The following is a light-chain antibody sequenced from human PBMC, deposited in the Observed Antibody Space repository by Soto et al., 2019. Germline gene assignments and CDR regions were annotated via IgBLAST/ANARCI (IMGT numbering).Light chain of an antibody. CDR1: QSINNY. Sequence: DIPMTQSPSSLSASVGDRVTITCRASQSINNYLNWYQQKPGKAPNLLIYAASTLQSGVPPRFSGSGSGTDFTLTISSVAPDDLATYYCQQSSTTPITFGQGTRLEIK. V-gene: IGKV1-39*01. CDR2: AAS. J-gene: IGKJ5*01. CDR3: QQSSTTPIT.